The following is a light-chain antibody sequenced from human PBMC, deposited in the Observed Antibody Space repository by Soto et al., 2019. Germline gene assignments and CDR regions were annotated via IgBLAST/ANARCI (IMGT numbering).Light chain of an antibody. CDR2: WAS. CDR1: QSVLYSSNNKNY. Sequence: DIVMTQSPDSLAVSLGERATINCKSSQSVLYSSNNKNYLAWYQQRPGQPPKLLIYWASTRESGVPDRFSGSGSGPDFTLTITSLQAGDVAVYYCQQYESTPPTFGQGTKLEIK. CDR3: QQYESTPPT. J-gene: IGKJ2*01. V-gene: IGKV4-1*01.